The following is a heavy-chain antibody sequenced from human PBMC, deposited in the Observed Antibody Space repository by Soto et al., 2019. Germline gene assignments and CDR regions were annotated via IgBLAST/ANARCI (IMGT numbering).Heavy chain of an antibody. V-gene: IGHV4-31*03. D-gene: IGHD3-10*01. CDR2: IYYSGST. Sequence: QVQLQESGPALVKPSQTLSLTCTVSGGSISSGGYYWSWIRQHPGKGLEWIGYIYYSGSTYYNPSLKSRVTISVDTSKNQFPLKLSSVTAADTAVYYCARDGVWFGDSWFDPWGQGTLVTVSS. CDR1: GGSISSGGYY. J-gene: IGHJ5*02. CDR3: ARDGVWFGDSWFDP.